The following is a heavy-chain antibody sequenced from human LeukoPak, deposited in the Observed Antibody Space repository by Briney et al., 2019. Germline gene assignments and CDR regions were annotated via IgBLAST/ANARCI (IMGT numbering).Heavy chain of an antibody. J-gene: IGHJ4*02. CDR3: TRLSYYYDSSGYYEDY. D-gene: IGHD3-22*01. V-gene: IGHV3-73*01. Sequence: LTGGSLRLSCAASGFTFRGSAMHWVRQASGKGLEWVGRIRSKANSYATAYAASVKGRFTISRDDSKNTAYLQMNSLKTEDTAVYYCTRLSYYYDSSGYYEDYWGQGTLVTVSS. CDR2: IRSKANSYAT. CDR1: GFTFRGSA.